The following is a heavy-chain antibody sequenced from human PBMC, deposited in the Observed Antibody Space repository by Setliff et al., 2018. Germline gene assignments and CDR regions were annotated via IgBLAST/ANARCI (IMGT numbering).Heavy chain of an antibody. CDR1: GFIFSNYW. CDR2: IDSDSRSI. CDR3: ARDPSPGGQLLPDL. D-gene: IGHD3-10*01. J-gene: IGHJ5*02. Sequence: SLRLSCEASGFIFSNYWMHWVRQVPGEGPVWVSRIDSDSRSISYADSVKGRFSISRDNRKNTVYLQMNSVRADDTALYYCARDPSPGGQLLPDLWGQGTLVTVSS. V-gene: IGHV3-74*01.